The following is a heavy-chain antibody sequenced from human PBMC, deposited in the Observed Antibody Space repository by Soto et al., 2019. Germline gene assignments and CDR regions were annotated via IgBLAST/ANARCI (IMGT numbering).Heavy chain of an antibody. Sequence: PGESLKIACQGSGFRFISYWIGWVRQRPGKGLEWMGLIYPDDSETRYSPSFQGQVIISVDKSVTTTYLQWSSLKASDTAMYYCARELVAVAGTSYYGMDVWGQGTTVTVSS. J-gene: IGHJ6*02. V-gene: IGHV5-51*01. CDR2: IYPDDSET. D-gene: IGHD6-19*01. CDR3: ARELVAVAGTSYYGMDV. CDR1: GFRFISYW.